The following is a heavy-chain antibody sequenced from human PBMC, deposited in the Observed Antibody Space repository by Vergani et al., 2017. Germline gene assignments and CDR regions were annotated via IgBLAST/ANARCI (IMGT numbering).Heavy chain of an antibody. CDR1: GFTFSSYA. D-gene: IGHD6-13*01. J-gene: IGHJ4*02. CDR3: DRGSAAADDY. CDR2: ISGSGGST. V-gene: IGHV3-23*01. Sequence: EVQLLESGGGLVQPGGSLRLSCAASGFTFSSYAMSWVRQAPGKGLEWVSAISGSGGSTYYADSVKGRFTISRDNSKNTLYLQMHSLRAEDTAVYYCDRGSAAADDYWGQGTLVTVSS.